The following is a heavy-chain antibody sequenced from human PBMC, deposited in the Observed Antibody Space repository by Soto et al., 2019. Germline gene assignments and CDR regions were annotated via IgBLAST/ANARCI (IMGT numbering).Heavy chain of an antibody. CDR3: AKVEGSYRYFYN. CDR2: ISGSGGST. D-gene: IGHD3-16*02. Sequence: EVQLLESGGGLVQPGGSLRLSCAASGFTFSSYAMNWVRQAPGKGLEWVSGISGSGGSTYHADSVKGRFTISRDNSRNTLFLQMNSLRADDTAVYYCAKVEGSYRYFYNWGRGSLVTVSS. V-gene: IGHV3-23*01. CDR1: GFTFSSYA. J-gene: IGHJ4*02.